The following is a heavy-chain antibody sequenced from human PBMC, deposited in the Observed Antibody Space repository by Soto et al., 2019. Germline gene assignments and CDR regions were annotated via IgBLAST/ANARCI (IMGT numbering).Heavy chain of an antibody. Sequence: PGGSLRLSCAASRFTFSSYSMHWVRQSPGKGLEWVAVISYDGSNRYYADSVAGRFTISRDKSKNTLYLQMNSLRAEDKAVYYCARVAQIITMMTYFDYWGQGTLVTVSS. CDR1: RFTFSSYS. J-gene: IGHJ4*02. D-gene: IGHD3-22*01. CDR2: ISYDGSNR. V-gene: IGHV3-30-3*01. CDR3: ARVAQIITMMTYFDY.